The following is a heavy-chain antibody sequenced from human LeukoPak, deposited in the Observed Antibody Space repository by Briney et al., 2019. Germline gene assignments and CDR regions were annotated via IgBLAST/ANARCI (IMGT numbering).Heavy chain of an antibody. CDR3: ARAPNYYDSSGYYLYAFDI. CDR1: GGSISSSSYY. V-gene: IGHV4-39*01. CDR2: IYYSGST. J-gene: IGHJ3*02. Sequence: SETLSLTCTVSGGSISSSSYYWGWIRQPPGKGLEWIGSIYYSGSTYYNPSLKSRVTISVDTSKNQFSLKLSSVTAADTAVYYCARAPNYYDSSGYYLYAFDIWGQGTMVTVSS. D-gene: IGHD3-22*01.